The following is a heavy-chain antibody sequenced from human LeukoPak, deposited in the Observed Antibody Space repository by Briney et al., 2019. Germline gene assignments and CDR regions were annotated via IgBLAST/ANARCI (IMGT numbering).Heavy chain of an antibody. CDR3: ARALYYDDSSFVY. Sequence: GGSLRLSCAASGFTFSSYGMSWVRQAPGKGLEWVSAISGSGGRTYYADSVKGRFTISRDNSKNTLYLQMNSLRAEDTAVYYFARALYYDDSSFVYWGWGTLATVAS. CDR2: ISGSGGRT. V-gene: IGHV3-23*01. D-gene: IGHD3-22*01. J-gene: IGHJ4*02. CDR1: GFTFSSYG.